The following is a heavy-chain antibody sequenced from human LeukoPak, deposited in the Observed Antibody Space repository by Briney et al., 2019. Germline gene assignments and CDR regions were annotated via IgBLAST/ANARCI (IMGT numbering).Heavy chain of an antibody. CDR3: ARGRGYSYVGYFDY. CDR2: INHSGST. Sequence: PSETLSLTCAVYGGSFSGYYWSWIRQPPGKGLEWIGEINHSGSTNYNPSLKSRVTISVDTSKNQFSLKLSSVTAADTAVYYRARGRGYSYVGYFDYWGQGTLVTVSS. V-gene: IGHV4-34*01. D-gene: IGHD5-18*01. J-gene: IGHJ4*02. CDR1: GGSFSGYY.